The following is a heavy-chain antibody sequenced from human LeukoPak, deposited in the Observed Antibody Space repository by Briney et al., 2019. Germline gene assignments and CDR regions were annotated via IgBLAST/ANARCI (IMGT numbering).Heavy chain of an antibody. CDR3: ARSSSTSCFY. D-gene: IGHD2-2*01. J-gene: IGHJ4*02. CDR2: IKGDVSST. V-gene: IGHV3-74*01. CDR1: GFTFSSFW. Sequence: GGSLRLSCAASGFTFSSFWMHWVRQAPGKGLGWVSRIKGDVSSTSYADSVKGRFTVSRDNSKNTLYLQMNSLRAEDTAVYYCARSSSTSCFYWGQGTLVTVSS.